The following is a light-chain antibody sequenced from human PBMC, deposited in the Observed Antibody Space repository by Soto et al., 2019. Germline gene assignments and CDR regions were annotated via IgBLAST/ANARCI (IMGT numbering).Light chain of an antibody. CDR2: GAS. Sequence: EKVLTQSPATLSLSPGERATLSCRASQSVSSNLAWYQQKPGQAPRLLIYGASNRATGIPARFSGSGSGTDFTLTISNLEPEDFAVYYCQQRSNWPANFGQGTRLEIK. V-gene: IGKV3-11*01. CDR3: QQRSNWPAN. J-gene: IGKJ5*01. CDR1: QSVSSN.